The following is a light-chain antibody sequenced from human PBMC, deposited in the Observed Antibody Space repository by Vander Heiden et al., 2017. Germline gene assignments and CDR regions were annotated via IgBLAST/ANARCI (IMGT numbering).Light chain of an antibody. J-gene: IGKJ4*01. CDR3: QQYNNWPPLT. V-gene: IGKV3-15*01. CDR2: GAS. Sequence: EIVMTQSPATLSVSPGERATLPCRASQSVSSNLAWYQQKPGQAPRLLINGASTRATGIPARLSGSGSGTEFTLTISSLQSEDFAVYYYQQYNNWPPLTFGGGTKVEIK. CDR1: QSVSSN.